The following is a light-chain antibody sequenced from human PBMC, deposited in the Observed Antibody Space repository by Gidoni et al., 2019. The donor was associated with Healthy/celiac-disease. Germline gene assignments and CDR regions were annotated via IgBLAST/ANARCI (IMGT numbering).Light chain of an antibody. J-gene: IGKJ2*01. V-gene: IGKV1D-8*01. Sequence: VIWLAQSPSLLSASTGDRVTISCRISQGISSYLAWYQQKPGKAPELLIYAGSTLQSGVPSRFSGSGSGTDFPLTISRLQADDFATYYCQQYYSFPPTFGQGTKVEIK. CDR2: AGS. CDR1: QGISSY. CDR3: QQYYSFPPT.